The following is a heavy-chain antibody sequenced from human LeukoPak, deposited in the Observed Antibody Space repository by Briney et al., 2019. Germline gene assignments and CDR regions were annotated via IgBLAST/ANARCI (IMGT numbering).Heavy chain of an antibody. J-gene: IGHJ5*02. CDR2: IKPSGGNT. D-gene: IGHD1-26*01. CDR3: ARGVEWEPAHHWFDP. CDR1: GYTFTSYY. Sequence: ASVKVSCKASGYTFTSYYMHWVRQAPGQGLEWMGIIKPSGGNTNYAQKFQGRVTMTRDMSTSTDYMELSSLRSEDTALYYCARGVEWEPAHHWFDPWGQRTLVTVSS. V-gene: IGHV1-46*01.